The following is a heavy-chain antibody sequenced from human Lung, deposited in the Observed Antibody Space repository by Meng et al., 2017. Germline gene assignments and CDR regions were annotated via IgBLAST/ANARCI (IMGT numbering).Heavy chain of an antibody. Sequence: QVKPQQWVAGLLKPSETLSLTCVVSGGAFSYYYWSWIRQPPGKGLEWIGEINHSGSTNYNPSLESRATISVDTSQNNLSLKLSSVTAADSAVYYCARGPTTMAHDFDYWGQGTLVTVSS. CDR3: ARGPTTMAHDFDY. CDR2: INHSGST. D-gene: IGHD4-11*01. CDR1: GGAFSYYY. V-gene: IGHV4-34*01. J-gene: IGHJ4*02.